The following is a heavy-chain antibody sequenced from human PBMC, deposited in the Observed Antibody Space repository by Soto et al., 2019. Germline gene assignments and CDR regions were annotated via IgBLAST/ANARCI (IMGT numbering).Heavy chain of an antibody. D-gene: IGHD2-2*01. CDR1: GYTFTTYG. CDR2: VSPYNGDT. Sequence: ASVKVSCKASGYTFTTYGVNWVRQAPGQGLEWMGWVSPYNGDTTYAQKVQGRVTMTTDTSTTTAYLELRSLRSDDTAVYYCAREVGHMDVWGQGTTFTVSS. CDR3: AREVGHMDV. V-gene: IGHV1-18*04. J-gene: IGHJ6*02.